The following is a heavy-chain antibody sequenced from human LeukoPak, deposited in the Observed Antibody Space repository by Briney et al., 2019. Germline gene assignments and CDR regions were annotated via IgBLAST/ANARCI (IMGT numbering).Heavy chain of an antibody. V-gene: IGHV4-4*02. CDR1: GGSISSSNW. Sequence: PSGTLSLTCAVSGGSISSSNWWSWVRQPPGKGLEWIGEIYHSGSTNYNPSLKSRVTISVDTSKNQFSLKLSSVTAADTAVYYCARGRITMVRGVSRIYGMDVWGKGTTVTVSS. D-gene: IGHD3-10*01. CDR2: IYHSGST. CDR3: ARGRITMVRGVSRIYGMDV. J-gene: IGHJ6*04.